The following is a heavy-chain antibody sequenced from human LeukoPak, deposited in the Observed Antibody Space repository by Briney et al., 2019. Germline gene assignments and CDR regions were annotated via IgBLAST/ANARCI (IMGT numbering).Heavy chain of an antibody. CDR1: GFTFSSYG. D-gene: IGHD6-13*01. V-gene: IGHV3-33*01. J-gene: IGHJ4*02. CDR3: ARDPPGYSSSSPDY. CDR2: IWYDGSNK. Sequence: PGGTLRLSCAASGFTFSSYGMNWVRQAPGKGLEWVAVIWYDGSNKYYADSVKGRFTISRDNSKNTLYLQMNSLRAEDTAVYYCARDPPGYSSSSPDYWGQGTLVTVSS.